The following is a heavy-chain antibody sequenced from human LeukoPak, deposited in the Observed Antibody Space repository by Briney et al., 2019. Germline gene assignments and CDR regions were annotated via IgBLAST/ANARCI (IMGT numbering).Heavy chain of an antibody. CDR3: AKDQGYDILTGYSLFDY. V-gene: IGHV3-23*01. D-gene: IGHD3-9*01. J-gene: IGHJ4*02. Sequence: GGSLRLSCAASGFTFSSYAMSWVRQAPGKGLEWVSAISGSGGSTYYADSVKGRFTISRDNSKNTLYPQMNSLRAEDTAVYYCAKDQGYDILTGYSLFDYWGQGTLVTVSS. CDR1: GFTFSSYA. CDR2: ISGSGGST.